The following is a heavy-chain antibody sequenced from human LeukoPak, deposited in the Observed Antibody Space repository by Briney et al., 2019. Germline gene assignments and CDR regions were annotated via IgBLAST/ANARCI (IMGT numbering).Heavy chain of an antibody. V-gene: IGHV1/OR15-1*02. CDR3: ARERVGGSPLLEWVYYYYGMDV. D-gene: IGHD3-3*01. CDR1: GYIFTDYY. CDR2: INPNSGGT. J-gene: IGHJ6*02. Sequence: GASVKVSCKASGYIFTDYYMHWVRQAPGQELGWMGRINPNSGGTNYAQKFQGRVTMTRDTSISTAYTELSSLRSEDTAVYYCARERVGGSPLLEWVYYYYGMDVWGQGTTVTVSS.